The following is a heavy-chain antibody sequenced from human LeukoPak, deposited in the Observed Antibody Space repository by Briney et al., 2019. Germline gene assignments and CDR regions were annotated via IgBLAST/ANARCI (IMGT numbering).Heavy chain of an antibody. J-gene: IGHJ4*02. CDR2: IYHSGTT. Sequence: SSETLSLTCAVSGDSITSYYWSWFRQPPGKGLEWIGYIYHSGTTNYNPSLKSRLTISVDTSKNQFSLKLSSVTAADTAVYYCARSRYGGNRYWGQGTLVTVSS. CDR1: GDSITSYY. D-gene: IGHD4-23*01. CDR3: ARSRYGGNRY. V-gene: IGHV4-59*01.